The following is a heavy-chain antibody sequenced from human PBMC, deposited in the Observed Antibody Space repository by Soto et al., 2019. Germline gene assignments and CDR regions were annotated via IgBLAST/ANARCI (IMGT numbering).Heavy chain of an antibody. Sequence: GGSLRLSCAASGFTFSSYAMSWVRQAPGKGLEWVSAISGSGGSTYYADSVKGRFTISRDNSKNTLYLQMNSLRAEDTAVYYCAKDWPLQDYSSSWGGDYWGQGTLVTVSS. V-gene: IGHV3-23*01. CDR1: GFTFSSYA. CDR2: ISGSGGST. J-gene: IGHJ4*02. D-gene: IGHD6-6*01. CDR3: AKDWPLQDYSSSWGGDY.